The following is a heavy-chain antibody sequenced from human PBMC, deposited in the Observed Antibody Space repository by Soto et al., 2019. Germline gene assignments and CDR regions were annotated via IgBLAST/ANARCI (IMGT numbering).Heavy chain of an antibody. Sequence: EVQLVESGGGLVQPGGSLKLSCAASGFTFSDSAMHWVRQASGKGLEWVGRIRSKVNTYATAYAASVKGRFTISRDDSMNTAHLQMNSLKTEDTAVYYCTRRRDWTAMDPLDYWGQGTLVTVSS. CDR3: TRRRDWTAMDPLDY. D-gene: IGHD5-18*01. CDR2: IRSKVNTYAT. J-gene: IGHJ4*02. CDR1: GFTFSDSA. V-gene: IGHV3-73*02.